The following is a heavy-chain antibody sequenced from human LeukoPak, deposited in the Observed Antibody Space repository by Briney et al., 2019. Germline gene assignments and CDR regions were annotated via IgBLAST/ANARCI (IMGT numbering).Heavy chain of an antibody. J-gene: IGHJ4*02. V-gene: IGHV4-34*01. CDR2: INHSGST. Sequence: SETLSLTCAVYGGSFSGYYWSWIRQPPGKELEWIGEINHSGSTNYNPSLKSRVTISVDTSKNQFSLKLSSVTAADTAVYYCARGRDIVVVVAATRRRDYFDYWGQGTLVTVSS. CDR1: GGSFSGYY. D-gene: IGHD2-15*01. CDR3: ARGRDIVVVVAATRRRDYFDY.